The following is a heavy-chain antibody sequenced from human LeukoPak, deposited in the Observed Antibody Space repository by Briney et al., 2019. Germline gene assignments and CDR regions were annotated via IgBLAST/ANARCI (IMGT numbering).Heavy chain of an antibody. CDR2: ISSSGSTI. J-gene: IGHJ4*02. CDR1: GFTFSSYE. D-gene: IGHD6-19*01. Sequence: PGGSLRLSCAASGFTFSSYEMNWVRQAPGKGLEWVSYISSSGSTIYYADSVKGRFTISRDNAKNSLYLQMNSLRAEDTAVYYRASTGYSSGRSPFDYWGQGTLVTVSS. CDR3: ASTGYSSGRSPFDY. V-gene: IGHV3-48*03.